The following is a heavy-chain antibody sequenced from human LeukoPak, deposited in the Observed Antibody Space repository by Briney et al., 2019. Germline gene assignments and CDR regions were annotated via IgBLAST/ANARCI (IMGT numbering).Heavy chain of an antibody. Sequence: PGGSLRLSCVASGFTFSDYAMSWVRQAPGKGLEWVSAISGSGGSTYYADSVKGRFTISRDNSKNTLYLQMNSLRAEDTAVYYCAKMGYDILTDFDYWGQGTLVTVSS. J-gene: IGHJ4*02. D-gene: IGHD3-9*01. CDR1: GFTFSDYA. V-gene: IGHV3-23*01. CDR2: ISGSGGST. CDR3: AKMGYDILTDFDY.